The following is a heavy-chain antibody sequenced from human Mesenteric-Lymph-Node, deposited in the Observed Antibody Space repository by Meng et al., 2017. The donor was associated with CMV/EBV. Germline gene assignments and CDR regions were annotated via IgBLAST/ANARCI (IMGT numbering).Heavy chain of an antibody. J-gene: IGHJ4*02. D-gene: IGHD3-10*01. V-gene: IGHV4-34*01. CDR2: INHSGST. Sequence: VYGGSFSGYYWSWIRQPPGKGLEWIGEINHSGSTNYNPSLKSRVTISVDTSKNQFSLKLSSVTAADTAVYYCARSHRYGSGSPPFYWGQGTLVTVSS. CDR3: ARSHRYGSGSPPFY. CDR1: GGSFSGYY.